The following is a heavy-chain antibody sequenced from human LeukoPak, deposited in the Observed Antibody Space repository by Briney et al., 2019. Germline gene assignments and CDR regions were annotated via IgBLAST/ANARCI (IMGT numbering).Heavy chain of an antibody. D-gene: IGHD5-12*01. CDR3: AKDRYGDYEAPFHYYMDA. CDR1: GYTFSCFY. Sequence: ASVNVSCTASGYTFSCFYIHWVRQAPGQGHEWMGWINPNSGVTNYAQKVQGRVSITRDTSIDTAYMQLSRLRSDDTAVYYCAKDRYGDYEAPFHYYMDAWGRGTTVTVS. V-gene: IGHV1-2*02. CDR2: INPNSGVT. J-gene: IGHJ6*03.